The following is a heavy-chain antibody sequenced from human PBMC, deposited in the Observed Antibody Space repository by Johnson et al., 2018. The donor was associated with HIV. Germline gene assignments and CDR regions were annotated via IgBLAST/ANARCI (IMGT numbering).Heavy chain of an antibody. CDR3: ARESITMIVGPHDALDI. Sequence: VQLVESGGGLVQPGGSLRLSCAASGFTVSSNYMSWVRQAPGKGLEWVSYISRSGSNRYYTDSVKGRFTISRDNSKNTLYLQMNSLRAEDTAVYYCARESITMIVGPHDALDIWGQGTMVTVSS. J-gene: IGHJ3*02. CDR2: ISRSGSNR. D-gene: IGHD3-22*01. V-gene: IGHV3-48*01. CDR1: GFTVSSNY.